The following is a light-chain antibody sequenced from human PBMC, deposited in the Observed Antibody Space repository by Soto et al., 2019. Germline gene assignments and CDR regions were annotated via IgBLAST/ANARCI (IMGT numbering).Light chain of an antibody. CDR2: DVS. V-gene: IGLV2-14*03. CDR1: SSDVGAYDS. J-gene: IGLJ1*01. Sequence: QSALTQPASVSGSPGQSITISCTGTSSDVGAYDSVSWYQQLPAKAPKLMIYDVSNRPSGVSFRFSGSKSGNTAALTISGLQAEDEADYSCSSYTSSVTYVFGTGTKLTVL. CDR3: SSYTSSVTYV.